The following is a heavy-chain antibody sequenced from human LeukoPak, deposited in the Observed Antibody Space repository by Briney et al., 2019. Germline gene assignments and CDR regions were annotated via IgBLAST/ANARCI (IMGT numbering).Heavy chain of an antibody. D-gene: IGHD6-13*01. CDR2: IIPIFGTA. Sequence: SVKVSCKASGGTFSSYAISWVRQAPGQGLEWMGGIIPIFGTANYAQKFQGRVTITADKSTSTAYMELSSLRSEDTAVYYCARAAGIAAAAYGYSWFDPWGQGTLVTVSS. CDR3: ARAAGIAAAAYGYSWFDP. CDR1: GGTFSSYA. J-gene: IGHJ5*02. V-gene: IGHV1-69*06.